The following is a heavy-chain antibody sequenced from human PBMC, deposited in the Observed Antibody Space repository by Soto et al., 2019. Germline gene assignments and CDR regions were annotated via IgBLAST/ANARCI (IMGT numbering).Heavy chain of an antibody. V-gene: IGHV4-4*07. J-gene: IGHJ5*02. CDR3: ARDGADYGDSNWFDP. Sequence: SGTLSLTCTVSGGSIGSYYWSWIRQPAGKGLEWIGRIYTSGSTNYNPSLKSRVTMSVDTSKNQFSLKLSSVTAADTAVYYCARDGADYGDSNWFDPWGQGTLVTVSS. CDR2: IYTSGST. CDR1: GGSIGSYY. D-gene: IGHD4-17*01.